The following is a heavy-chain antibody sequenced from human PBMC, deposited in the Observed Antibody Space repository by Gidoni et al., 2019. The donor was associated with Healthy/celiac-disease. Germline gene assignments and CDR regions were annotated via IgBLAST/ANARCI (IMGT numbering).Heavy chain of an antibody. J-gene: IGHJ2*01. CDR1: GGSISSSSYY. D-gene: IGHD6-13*01. CDR2: IYYSGST. CDR3: ASPGVGYSSSWYANPRNWYFDL. V-gene: IGHV4-39*01. Sequence: QLQLQESGPGLVKPSETLSLTCTVSGGSISSSSYYWGWIRQPPGKGLEWIGSIYYSGSTYYNPSLKSRVTISVDTSKNQFSLKLSSVTAADTAVYYCASPGVGYSSSWYANPRNWYFDLWGRGTLVTVSS.